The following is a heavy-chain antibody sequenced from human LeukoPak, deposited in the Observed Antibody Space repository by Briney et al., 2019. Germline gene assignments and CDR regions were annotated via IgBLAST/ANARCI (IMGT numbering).Heavy chain of an antibody. D-gene: IGHD1-26*01. J-gene: IGHJ6*03. CDR1: GFTFSNYG. CDR3: AKDDGGSYYIYYYYMDV. Sequence: GGSLRLSCAASGFTFSNYGMSWVRQAPGKGLEWVSAISGSGGNTYYADSVKGRFTISRDNSKNTLYLQMNSLRAEDTAVYYCAKDDGGSYYIYYYYMDVWGKGTTVTISS. V-gene: IGHV3-23*01. CDR2: ISGSGGNT.